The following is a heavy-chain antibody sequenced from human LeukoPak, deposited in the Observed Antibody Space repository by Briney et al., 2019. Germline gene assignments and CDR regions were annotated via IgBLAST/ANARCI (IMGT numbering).Heavy chain of an antibody. CDR3: ARGLFVDYEKYDTFDI. CDR1: GYTFANYD. CDR2: INPNRGNT. J-gene: IGHJ3*02. V-gene: IGHV1-8*01. Sequence: SVNPSCNVSGYTFANYDIHWVRQATGQGREWVGWINPNRGNTASAQKFQGRITVSRNTSTSTTHMELSSLRSDDTAVYYCARGLFVDYEKYDTFDIWGQGTKVTVAS. D-gene: IGHD4-17*01.